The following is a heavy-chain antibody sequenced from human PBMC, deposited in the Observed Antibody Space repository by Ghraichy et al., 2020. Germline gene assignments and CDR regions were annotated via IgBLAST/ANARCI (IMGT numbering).Heavy chain of an antibody. CDR2: IYYSGST. D-gene: IGHD1-1*01. CDR1: GGSISSSSYY. J-gene: IGHJ6*02. CDR3: ASQGTDPWGRDV. V-gene: IGHV4-39*01. Sequence: SETLSLTCTVSGGSISSSSYYWGWIRQPPGKGLEWIGSIYYSGSTYYNPSLKSRVTISVDTSKNQFSLKLSSVTAADTAVYYCASQGTDPWGRDVWGQGTTVTVSS.